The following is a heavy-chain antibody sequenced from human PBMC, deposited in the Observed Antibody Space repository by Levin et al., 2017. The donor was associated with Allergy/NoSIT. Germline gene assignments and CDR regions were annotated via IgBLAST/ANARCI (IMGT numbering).Heavy chain of an antibody. CDR3: ARDLGLVRGEFDY. Sequence: PSETLSLTCAVSGGSISSSNWWSWVRQPPGKGLEWIGEIYHSGSTNYNPSLKSRVTISVDKSKNQFSLKLSSVTAADTAVYYCARDLGLVRGEFDYWGQGTLVTVSS. CDR1: GGSISSSNW. J-gene: IGHJ4*02. V-gene: IGHV4-4*02. CDR2: IYHSGST. D-gene: IGHD3-10*01.